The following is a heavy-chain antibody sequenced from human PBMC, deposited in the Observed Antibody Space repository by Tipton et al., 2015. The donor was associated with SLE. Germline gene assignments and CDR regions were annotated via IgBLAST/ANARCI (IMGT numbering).Heavy chain of an antibody. Sequence: RSLRLSCAASGFTFSSYAMHWVRQAPGKGLEWVAVISYDGSNNYYADSVKGRFTISRDNSKNTLYLQMNSLRAEDTAVYYCARDLEPDAFDMWGQGTMVTVSS. V-gene: IGHV3-30-3*01. CDR2: ISYDGSNN. CDR3: ARDLEPDAFDM. CDR1: GFTFSSYA. D-gene: IGHD1-1*01. J-gene: IGHJ3*02.